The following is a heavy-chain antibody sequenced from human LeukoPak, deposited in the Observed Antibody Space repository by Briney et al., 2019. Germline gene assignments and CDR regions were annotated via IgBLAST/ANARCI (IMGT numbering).Heavy chain of an antibody. Sequence: GGSLRLSCAASGFTFDDYAMHWVRQAPGKGLEWVSGISWNSGSIGYADSVKGRFTMSRDNAKNSLYLQMNSLRAEDTALYYCAKDMESSSGYFDYWGQGTLVTVSS. V-gene: IGHV3-9*01. J-gene: IGHJ4*02. CDR3: AKDMESSSGYFDY. CDR2: ISWNSGSI. CDR1: GFTFDDYA. D-gene: IGHD3-10*01.